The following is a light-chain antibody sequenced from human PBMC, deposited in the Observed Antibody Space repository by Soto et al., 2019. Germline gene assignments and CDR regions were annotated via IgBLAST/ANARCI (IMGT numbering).Light chain of an antibody. Sequence: EMVLTQSPGTLSLSPGERATLSCRASQSVSRTDLAWYQQKPGQAPRLLMFGASSRATGIPDRFSGSGSGTDFTLTISRLEPEDCAGYYCQQYGSSLWTVGQGTKVEIK. J-gene: IGKJ1*01. CDR3: QQYGSSLWT. V-gene: IGKV3-20*01. CDR2: GAS. CDR1: QSVSRTD.